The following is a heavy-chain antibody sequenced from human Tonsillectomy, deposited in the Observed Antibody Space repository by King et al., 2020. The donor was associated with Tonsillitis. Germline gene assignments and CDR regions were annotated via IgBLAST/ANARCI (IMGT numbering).Heavy chain of an antibody. CDR1: GYSFTSYW. D-gene: IGHD3-22*01. CDR2: IYPGDSDT. CDR3: ALRAYYYDSSGYYYAEDY. J-gene: IGHJ4*02. V-gene: IGHV5-51*03. Sequence: DVQLVESGAEVKKPGESLKISCTGSGYSFTSYWIGWVRQMPGKGLEWMGIIYPGDSDTRYSPSFQGQVTISADKSISTAYLQWSSLKASDTAMYYCALRAYYYDSSGYYYAEDYWGQGTLVTVSS.